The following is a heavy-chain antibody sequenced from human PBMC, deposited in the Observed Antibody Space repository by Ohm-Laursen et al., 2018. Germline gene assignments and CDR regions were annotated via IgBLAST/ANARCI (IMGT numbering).Heavy chain of an antibody. Sequence: SETLSLTCPVSGGSISSYYWSWIRQLPGKGLEWIGYIYYSGSTNYNPSLKSRVTISVDTSKNQFSLKLSSVTAADTAVYYCARGFSGWWGRIDYWGQGILVTVSS. CDR1: GGSISSYY. D-gene: IGHD6-19*01. CDR2: IYYSGST. CDR3: ARGFSGWWGRIDY. J-gene: IGHJ4*02. V-gene: IGHV4-59*12.